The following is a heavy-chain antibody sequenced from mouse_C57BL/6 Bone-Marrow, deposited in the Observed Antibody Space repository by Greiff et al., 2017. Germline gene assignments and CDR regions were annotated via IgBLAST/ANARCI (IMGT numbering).Heavy chain of an antibody. Sequence: QVQLQQSGAELVRPGTSVKMSCKASGYTFTNYWIGWAKQRPGHGLEWIGDIYPGGGYTNYNEKFKGKATLTADKSSSTAYMQFSSLTSEDSAIYYCARDDYDGGGHFDYWGQGTTLTVSS. J-gene: IGHJ2*01. CDR2: IYPGGGYT. CDR3: ARDDYDGGGHFDY. D-gene: IGHD2-4*01. CDR1: GYTFTNYW. V-gene: IGHV1-63*01.